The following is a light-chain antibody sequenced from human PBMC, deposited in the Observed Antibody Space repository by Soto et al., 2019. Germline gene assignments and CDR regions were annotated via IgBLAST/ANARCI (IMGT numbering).Light chain of an antibody. CDR2: DAS. CDR3: QQSHGFPYT. V-gene: IGKV1-39*01. CDR1: QSVSTS. Sequence: DIQMTQSPSSLSASVGDRVTITCRASQSVSTSLNWYQQKPGKAPKLLIYDASRLQSGVPSRFSGSESGADFTLTISSLQPEDFATYYCQQSHGFPYTFGQGTKLDIK. J-gene: IGKJ2*01.